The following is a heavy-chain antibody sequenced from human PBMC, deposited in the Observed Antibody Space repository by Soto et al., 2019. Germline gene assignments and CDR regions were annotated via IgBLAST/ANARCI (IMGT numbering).Heavy chain of an antibody. CDR2: ISSSGNYI. J-gene: IGHJ6*02. Sequence: EVQLVESGGGLVKPGESLRLSCVASGFRFSSYTMDWVRQSPGKGLEWVASISSSGNYIYYADSLKGRVTISRDNAKNSVYLQMNSLRVEDTAVYYCARDGNYYGSGSYYRGGAMDVLGQGTPVTVSS. CDR3: ARDGNYYGSGSYYRGGAMDV. V-gene: IGHV3-21*01. D-gene: IGHD3-10*01. CDR1: GFRFSSYT.